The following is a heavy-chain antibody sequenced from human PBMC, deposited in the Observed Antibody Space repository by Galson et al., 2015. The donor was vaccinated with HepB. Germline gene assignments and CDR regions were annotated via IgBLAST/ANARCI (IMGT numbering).Heavy chain of an antibody. CDR1: GFTFSSYG. CDR3: AKVSDVLRYFDWLLTGGMDV. Sequence: SLRLSCAASGFTFSSYGMHWVRQAPGKGLEWVAVISYDGSNKYYADSVKGRFTISRDNSKNTLYLQMNSLRAEDTAVYYCAKVSDVLRYFDWLLTGGMDVWGQGTTVTVSS. V-gene: IGHV3-30*18. J-gene: IGHJ6*02. D-gene: IGHD3-9*01. CDR2: ISYDGSNK.